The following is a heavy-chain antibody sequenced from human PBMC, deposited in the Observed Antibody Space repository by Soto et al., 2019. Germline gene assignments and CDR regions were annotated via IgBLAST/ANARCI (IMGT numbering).Heavy chain of an antibody. D-gene: IGHD3-9*01. CDR2: INHSGST. V-gene: IGHV4-34*01. J-gene: IGHJ4*02. CDR3: ARSCSVLTGSPQYYFDY. Sequence: SETLSLTCAVYGGSFSGYYWSWIRQPPGKGLEWIGEINHSGSTNYNPSLKSRVTISVDTSKNQFSLKLSSVTAADTAVYYCARSCSVLTGSPQYYFDYWGQGTLVTVSS. CDR1: GGSFSGYY.